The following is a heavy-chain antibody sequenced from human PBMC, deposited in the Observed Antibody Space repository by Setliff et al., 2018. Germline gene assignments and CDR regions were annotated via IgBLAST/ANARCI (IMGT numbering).Heavy chain of an antibody. D-gene: IGHD3-10*01. V-gene: IGHV1-2*02. CDR3: ARGTDYHGSGSYWAKDV. CDR2: INPRTGVT. J-gene: IGHJ6*04. Sequence: ASVKVSCKASGYTFTGHYIHWVRQAPGQGLVWMGWINPRTGVTNSAQKFQGRVTMTRDTSITTVYMDLSRLKSDDAAVYYCARGTDYHGSGSYWAKDVWGKGTTVTVSS. CDR1: GYTFTGHY.